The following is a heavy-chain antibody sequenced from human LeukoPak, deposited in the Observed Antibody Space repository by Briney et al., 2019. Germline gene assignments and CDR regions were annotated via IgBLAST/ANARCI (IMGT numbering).Heavy chain of an antibody. CDR1: GYTFTSYY. D-gene: IGHD6-13*01. CDR3: ARGGEQQLNPGWFDP. J-gene: IGHJ5*02. CDR2: INPSGGST. Sequence: ASVKVSCKASGYTFTSYYMHWVRQAPGQGLEWMGIINPSGGSTSYAQEFQGRVTMTRDTSTSTVYMELSSLRSEDTAVYYCARGGEQQLNPGWFDPWGQGTLVTVSS. V-gene: IGHV1-46*01.